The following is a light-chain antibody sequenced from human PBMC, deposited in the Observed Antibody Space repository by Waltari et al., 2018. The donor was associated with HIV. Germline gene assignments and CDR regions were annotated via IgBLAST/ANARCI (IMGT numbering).Light chain of an antibody. CDR3: QQYYSSPQT. CDR2: WAS. V-gene: IGKV4-1*01. J-gene: IGKJ3*01. CDR1: RTVFYSSDNQNY. Sequence: DIVMTQSPDSLAVSLGERAIINCTSSRTVFYSSDNQNYLAWYLQRPGQSPKLLIYWASTRESGVPDRFSGSGSGTDFTLTISSLQAEDVAVYYCQQYYSSPQTFGPGTKVDIK.